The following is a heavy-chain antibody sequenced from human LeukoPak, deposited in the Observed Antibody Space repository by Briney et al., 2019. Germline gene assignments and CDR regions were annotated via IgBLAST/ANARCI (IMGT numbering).Heavy chain of an antibody. CDR1: GGSISSGGYY. Sequence: SETLSLTCTVSGGSISSGGYYWSWIRQHPGKGLEWIWYIYYTGRTSYNPSLKSRLNMSVDTSKNQFSLELNSVTAADTAVYYCARDRSYGSGINFFDPWGQGTLVTVSS. J-gene: IGHJ5*02. CDR2: IYYTGRT. CDR3: ARDRSYGSGINFFDP. D-gene: IGHD3-10*01. V-gene: IGHV4-31*03.